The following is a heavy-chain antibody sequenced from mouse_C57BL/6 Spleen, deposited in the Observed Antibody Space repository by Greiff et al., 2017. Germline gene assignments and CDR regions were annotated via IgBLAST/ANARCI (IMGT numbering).Heavy chain of an antibody. CDR1: GYTFTDYE. CDR2: IDPETGGT. Sequence: QVHVKQSGAELVRPGASVTLSCKASGYTFTDYEMHWVKQTPVHGLEWIGAIDPETGGTAYNQKFKGKAILTADKSSSTAFMELRSLTSEDSAVYYCTRDGNLYAMDYWGQGTSVTVSS. D-gene: IGHD2-1*01. CDR3: TRDGNLYAMDY. V-gene: IGHV1-15*01. J-gene: IGHJ4*01.